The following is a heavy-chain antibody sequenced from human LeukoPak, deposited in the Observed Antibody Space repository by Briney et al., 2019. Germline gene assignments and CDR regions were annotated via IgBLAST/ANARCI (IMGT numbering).Heavy chain of an antibody. CDR3: ARLVGYYDSSGEFDY. CDR2: INPNSGGT. Sequence: GASVKVSCKASGYTFTGYYMHWLRQAPGQGLEWMGRINPNSGGTNYAQKFQGRVTITRDTSISTAYMELSRLRSDDTAVYYCARLVGYYDSSGEFDYWGQGTLATVSS. CDR1: GYTFTGYY. D-gene: IGHD3-22*01. V-gene: IGHV1-2*06. J-gene: IGHJ4*02.